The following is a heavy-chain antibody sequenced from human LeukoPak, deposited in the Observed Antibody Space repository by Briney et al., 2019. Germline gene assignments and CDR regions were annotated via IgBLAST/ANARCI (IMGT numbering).Heavy chain of an antibody. J-gene: IGHJ4*02. Sequence: GGSLRLSCAASGFTFSSYWMHWARQAPGKGLVWVSRITSDGSSTTYADSVKGRFTISRDNAKNTVYLQMNSLRAEDTAVYYCARTREYYFDYWGQGTLVTVSS. CDR3: ARTREYYFDY. V-gene: IGHV3-74*01. D-gene: IGHD5-24*01. CDR2: ITSDGSST. CDR1: GFTFSSYW.